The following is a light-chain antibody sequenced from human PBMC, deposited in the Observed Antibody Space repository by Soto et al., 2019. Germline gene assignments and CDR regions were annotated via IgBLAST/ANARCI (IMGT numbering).Light chain of an antibody. CDR2: AAS. V-gene: IGKV3-20*01. CDR3: QQYGGSPFT. J-gene: IGKJ3*01. Sequence: EIVLTQSPGTLSLSPGERATLACRASQSVSVNSLAWYQQKGGQAPRLLIYAASTRATCVPDRFSGTGSGTDFALTISRLETDDSAVYYCQQYGGSPFTCGTGTKVDIK. CDR1: QSVSVNS.